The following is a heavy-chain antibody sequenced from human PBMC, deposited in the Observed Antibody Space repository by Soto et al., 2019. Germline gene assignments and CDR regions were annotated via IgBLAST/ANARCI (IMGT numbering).Heavy chain of an antibody. CDR2: IYYSGST. CDR1: GGSISSSSYY. D-gene: IGHD3-22*01. CDR3: ARRLYYDSSGFEGGGMDV. Sequence: QLPLQESGPGLVKPSETLSLTCTVSGGSISSSSYYWGWIRQPPGKGLEWIGSIYYSGSTYYNPSLKRRVTISVDTSKNQFSLKLSSVTAADTAVYYCARRLYYDSSGFEGGGMDVWGQGTTVTVSS. J-gene: IGHJ6*02. V-gene: IGHV4-39*01.